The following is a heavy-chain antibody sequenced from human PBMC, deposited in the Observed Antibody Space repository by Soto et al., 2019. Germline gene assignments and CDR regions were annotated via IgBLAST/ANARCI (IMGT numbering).Heavy chain of an antibody. J-gene: IGHJ6*03. CDR1: GGSISSYY. Sequence: SETLSLTCTVSGGSISSYYWSWIRQPPGKGLEWIGYIYYSGSTNYNPSLKSRVTISVDTSKNQFSLKLSSVTAADTAVYYCASAFYDFWSGPSYYYYYHMDVCGKGTTVTVSS. D-gene: IGHD3-3*01. CDR3: ASAFYDFWSGPSYYYYYHMDV. V-gene: IGHV4-59*01. CDR2: IYYSGST.